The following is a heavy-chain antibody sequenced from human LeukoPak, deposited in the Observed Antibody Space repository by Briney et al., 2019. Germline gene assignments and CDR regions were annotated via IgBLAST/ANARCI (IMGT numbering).Heavy chain of an antibody. CDR2: ISSSGSTI. D-gene: IGHD3-16*02. V-gene: IGHV3-11*04. Sequence: GGSLRLSCAASGFTFSDYYMSWIRQAPGKGLEWVSYISSSGSTIYYADSVKGRFTISRDRSKNSVYLQMNSLRPDDTALYYCAKDGGRYRFDFWGQGTMVTVSS. J-gene: IGHJ4*02. CDR1: GFTFSDYY. CDR3: AKDGGRYRFDF.